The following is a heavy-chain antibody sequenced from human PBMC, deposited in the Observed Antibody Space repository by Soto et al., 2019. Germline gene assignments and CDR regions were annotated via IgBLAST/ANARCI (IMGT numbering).Heavy chain of an antibody. CDR1: GYTFTGYY. V-gene: IGHV1-2*04. D-gene: IGHD2-2*01. J-gene: IGHJ4*02. CDR2: INPNSGGT. CDR3: ARASPVGYCSSTSCHGPQVPFDY. Sequence: ASVKVSCKASGYTFTGYYMHCVRQAPGQGLEWMGWINPNSGGTNYAQKFQGWVTMTRDTSISTAYMELSRLRSDDTAVYYCARASPVGYCSSTSCHGPQVPFDYWGQGTLVTDSS.